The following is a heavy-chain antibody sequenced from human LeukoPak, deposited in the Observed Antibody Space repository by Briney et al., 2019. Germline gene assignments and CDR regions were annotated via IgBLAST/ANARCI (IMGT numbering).Heavy chain of an antibody. CDR1: GFTFSSYA. D-gene: IGHD3-9*01. CDR3: AQAYDILTGYDY. V-gene: IGHV3-30*04. J-gene: IGHJ4*02. CDR2: ISYDGSNK. Sequence: GRSLRLSCAAFGFTFSSYAMHWVRQAPGKGLEWVAVISYDGSNKYYADSVKGRFTISRDNSKNTLYLQMNSLRAEDTAVYYCAQAYDILTGYDYWGQGTLVTVSS.